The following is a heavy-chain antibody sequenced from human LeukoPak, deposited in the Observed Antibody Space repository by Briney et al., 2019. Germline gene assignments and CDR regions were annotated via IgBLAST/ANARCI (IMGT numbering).Heavy chain of an antibody. V-gene: IGHV3-43*02. J-gene: IGHJ4*02. CDR3: AKAASSNWNHDY. CDR1: GFTFDDYA. CDR2: ISGDGASS. Sequence: PGGSLRLSCAASGFTFDDYAMHWVRQAPGKGLECVSLISGDGASSYYADSVKGRFTISRDNSKNSLYLQMNSLRTEDTALYYCAKAASSNWNHDYWGQGTLVTVSS. D-gene: IGHD1-1*01.